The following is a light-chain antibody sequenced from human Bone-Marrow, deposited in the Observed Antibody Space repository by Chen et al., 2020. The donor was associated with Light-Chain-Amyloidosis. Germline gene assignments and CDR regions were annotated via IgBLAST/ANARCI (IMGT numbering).Light chain of an antibody. J-gene: IGLJ1*01. V-gene: IGLV1-40*01. CDR3: QTYANATHV. Sequence: QSVLTQPPSVSGAPGQKVTIVCTGSSSKIGAGNDVHWYQQLPGTTPKILFYGNTNRFSGVPSRFSGSKSGTSASLVISGLQPDDEADYHCQTYANATHVFGTGTKVIVL. CDR2: GNT. CDR1: SSKIGAGND.